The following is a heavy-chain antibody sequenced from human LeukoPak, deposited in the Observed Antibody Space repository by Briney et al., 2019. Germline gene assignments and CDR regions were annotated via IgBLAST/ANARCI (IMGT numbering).Heavy chain of an antibody. V-gene: IGHV3-30*02. CDR2: IRYDGSNK. CDR1: GFTFSSYG. D-gene: IGHD2-15*01. CDR3: AKGKMKRWLLPAYYYYMDV. J-gene: IGHJ6*03. Sequence: GGSLRLSCAASGFTFSSYGMHWVRQAPGKGLEWVAFIRYDGSNKYYADSVKGRFTISRDNSKNTLYLQMNSLRAEDTAVYYCAKGKMKRWLLPAYYYYMDVWGKGTTVTISS.